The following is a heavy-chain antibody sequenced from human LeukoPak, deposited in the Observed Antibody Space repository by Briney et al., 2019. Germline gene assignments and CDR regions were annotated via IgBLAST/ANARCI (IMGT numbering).Heavy chain of an antibody. D-gene: IGHD3-22*01. V-gene: IGHV4-61*02. CDR3: ARGPYSYDSSGAFDI. Sequence: PSETLSLTCTVSGDAISSGDYYWSWIRQPAGKGLEWIGRISSSGSTNYNPSLKSRVTISVDTSKNQFSLKLSSVTAADTAVYFCARGPYSYDSSGAFDIWGQGTMVTVSS. J-gene: IGHJ3*02. CDR2: ISSSGST. CDR1: GDAISSGDYY.